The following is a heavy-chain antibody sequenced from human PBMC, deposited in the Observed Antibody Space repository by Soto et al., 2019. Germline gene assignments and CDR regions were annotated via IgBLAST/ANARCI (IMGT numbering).Heavy chain of an antibody. D-gene: IGHD3-3*01. CDR1: GYTCTSYG. CDR3: ARRGQITICGVAGLNYGMDV. J-gene: IGHJ6*02. V-gene: IGHV1-18*04. Sequence: QVQLVQSGAEVKKPGASVKVSCKASGYTCTSYGISWVRQAPGQGLEWMGWISAYKGNTNYAQKLQGRVTMTTDTSTSTAYMELRSLRSDDTAVYFCARRGQITICGVAGLNYGMDVWGQWTTVTVSS. CDR2: ISAYKGNT.